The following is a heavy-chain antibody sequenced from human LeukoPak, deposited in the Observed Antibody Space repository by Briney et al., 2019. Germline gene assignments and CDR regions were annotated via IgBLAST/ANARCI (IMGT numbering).Heavy chain of an antibody. CDR1: GFTFSSYA. V-gene: IGHV3-30-3*01. J-gene: IGHJ4*02. D-gene: IGHD4-17*01. CDR2: ISYDGSNK. Sequence: GGSLRLSCAASGFTFSSYAMHWVRQAPGKGLEWVAVISYDGSNKYYADSVKGRFTISRDNSKNTLYLQMNSLRAEDTAVYYCARPGSRTVTPRLYYFDYWGQGTLVTVSS. CDR3: ARPGSRTVTPRLYYFDY.